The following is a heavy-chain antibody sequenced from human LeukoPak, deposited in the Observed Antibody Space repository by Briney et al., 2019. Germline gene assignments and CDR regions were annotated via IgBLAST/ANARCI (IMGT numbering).Heavy chain of an antibody. D-gene: IGHD4-17*01. CDR3: AKVTTTVTMDY. Sequence: PGRSLRLSCAASGFTFNTYAMHWVRQAPGKGLEWVAVISYDASNKFYADSVKGRFTISRDNSKNTLYLQMNSLRAEDTAVYYCAKVTTTVTMDYWGQGTLVTVSS. CDR1: GFTFNTYA. J-gene: IGHJ4*02. CDR2: ISYDASNK. V-gene: IGHV3-30-3*01.